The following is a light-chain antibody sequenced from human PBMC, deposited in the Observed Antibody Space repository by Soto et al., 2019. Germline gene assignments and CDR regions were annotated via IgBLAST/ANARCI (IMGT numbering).Light chain of an antibody. V-gene: IGKV3-11*01. Sequence: EIVLTQSPATLSLSPGERATLSCRASQSVSSYLAWYQQQPGQAPRLLIYDASNRATGIPARFSGSGSGTDFTLTISSLEPEDFAVYYCQQRSNWLLFTFGPGTKVDIK. CDR1: QSVSSY. J-gene: IGKJ3*01. CDR3: QQRSNWLLFT. CDR2: DAS.